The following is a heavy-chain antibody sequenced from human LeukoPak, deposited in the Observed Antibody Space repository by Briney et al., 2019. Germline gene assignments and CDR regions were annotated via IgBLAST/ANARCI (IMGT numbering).Heavy chain of an antibody. V-gene: IGHV3-66*01. J-gene: IGHJ3*02. CDR3: AKGGLYTMIVVVGAFDI. Sequence: GGSLRLSCAASGFTVSSNYMSWVRQAPGKGLEWVSVIYSGGSTYYADSVKGRFTISRDNSKNTLYLQMNSLRAEDTAVYYCAKGGLYTMIVVVGAFDIWGQGTMVTVSS. D-gene: IGHD3-22*01. CDR2: IYSGGST. CDR1: GFTVSSNY.